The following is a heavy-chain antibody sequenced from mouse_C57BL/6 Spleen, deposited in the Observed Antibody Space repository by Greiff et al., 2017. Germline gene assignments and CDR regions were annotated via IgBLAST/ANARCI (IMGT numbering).Heavy chain of an antibody. CDR2: INPNSGYT. D-gene: IGHD4-1*01. J-gene: IGHJ2*01. Sequence: QVQLQQSGAELAKPGASVKLSCKASGYTFTSYWMHWVKQRPGQGLEWIGYINPNSGYTKYNQKFKDKATLTADKSSSTAYMQLNSLTYDDSAVYYCARSLTGIFDYWGQGTTLTVSS. V-gene: IGHV1-7*01. CDR3: ARSLTGIFDY. CDR1: GYTFTSYW.